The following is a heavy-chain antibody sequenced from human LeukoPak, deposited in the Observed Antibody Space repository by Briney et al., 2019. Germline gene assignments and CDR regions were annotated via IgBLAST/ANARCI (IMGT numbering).Heavy chain of an antibody. D-gene: IGHD4-17*01. CDR1: GYTFSGSF. V-gene: IGHV1-2*02. CDR2: IKPNSAGT. Sequence: GASVKVSCTAPGYTFSGSFMHWVRQAPGQGLEWMGWIKPNSAGTRYAQKFQGRFTITRDMSTSTAYMELSSLRSEDTAVYYCAALRRGYFDYWGQGTLVTVSS. CDR3: AALRRGYFDY. J-gene: IGHJ4*02.